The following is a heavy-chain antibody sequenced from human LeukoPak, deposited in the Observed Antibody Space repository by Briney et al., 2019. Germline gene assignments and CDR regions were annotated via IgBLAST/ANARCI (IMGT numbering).Heavy chain of an antibody. Sequence: ASVKVSCKASGYTFTSYDINWVRQATGQGLEWTGWMHPNSGNTGYAQKFQGRVTITRNTSISTAYMELSSLRSEDTAVYYCARGRIAVAGTDYYYYYYMDVWGKGTTVTVSS. J-gene: IGHJ6*03. CDR2: MHPNSGNT. CDR1: GYTFTSYD. D-gene: IGHD6-19*01. CDR3: ARGRIAVAGTDYYYYYYMDV. V-gene: IGHV1-8*03.